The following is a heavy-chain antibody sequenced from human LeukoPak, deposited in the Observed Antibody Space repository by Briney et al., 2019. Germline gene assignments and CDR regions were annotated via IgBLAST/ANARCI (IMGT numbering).Heavy chain of an antibody. D-gene: IGHD3-3*01. J-gene: IGHJ6*02. CDR3: ARDTSYYDFWSGGPDYYGMDV. CDR1: GGSISSYY. Sequence: SETLSLTCTVSGGSISSYYWSWIRQPPGKGLEWIGYIYYSGSTNYNPSLKSRVTISVDTSKNQFSLKLSSVTAADTAVYYCARDTSYYDFWSGGPDYYGMDVWGRGTTVTVSS. CDR2: IYYSGST. V-gene: IGHV4-59*01.